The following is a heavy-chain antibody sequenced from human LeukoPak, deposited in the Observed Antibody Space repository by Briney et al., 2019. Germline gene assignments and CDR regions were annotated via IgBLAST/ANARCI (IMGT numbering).Heavy chain of an antibody. Sequence: PGGSLRLSCAASGFTFSSYAMSWVRQAPGKGLEWVSAISGSGDSTYYADSVKGRFTISRDNSKNTLYLQMNSLRAEDTAVYYCANEGLPAAISSWFDPWGQGTLVTVSS. CDR2: ISGSGDST. CDR3: ANEGLPAAISSWFDP. V-gene: IGHV3-23*01. D-gene: IGHD2-2*01. J-gene: IGHJ5*02. CDR1: GFTFSSYA.